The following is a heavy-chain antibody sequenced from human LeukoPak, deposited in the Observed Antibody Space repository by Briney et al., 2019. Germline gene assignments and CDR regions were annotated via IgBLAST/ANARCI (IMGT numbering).Heavy chain of an antibody. V-gene: IGHV3-11*01. CDR2: ISSSGSTI. CDR3: ARDETRSYPFSFDY. CDR1: GFTFSDYF. J-gene: IGHJ4*02. Sequence: PGGSLRLSCAASGFTFSDYFMSWIRQAPGKGLEWVSYISSSGSTIYYADSVKGRFTISRDNAKNSLYLQMNSLRAEDTAVYYCARDETRSYPFSFDYWGQGTLVTVSS. D-gene: IGHD3-16*01.